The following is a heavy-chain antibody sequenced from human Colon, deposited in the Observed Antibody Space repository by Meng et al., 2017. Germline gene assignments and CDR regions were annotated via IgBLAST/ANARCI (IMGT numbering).Heavy chain of an antibody. CDR3: VRSSAWVRTGFDP. CDR1: GGSISTSGYY. J-gene: IGHJ5*02. Sequence: QLQLQASGPGLVKPSETLSLTCTVSGGSISTSGYYWGWIRQPPGKGLEWIGSIGHSGFTYYTPSLKSRVTVSIDTSRNQFSLWLTSVTAADTAVYYCVRSSAWVRTGFDPWGQGTLVTVSS. CDR2: IGHSGFT. V-gene: IGHV4-39*01. D-gene: IGHD6-19*01.